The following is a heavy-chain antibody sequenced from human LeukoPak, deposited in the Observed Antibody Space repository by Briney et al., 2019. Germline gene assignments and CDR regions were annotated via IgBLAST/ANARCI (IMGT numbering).Heavy chain of an antibody. V-gene: IGHV4-4*09. J-gene: IGHJ4*02. CDR2: IYVTGT. Sequence: SETLSLTCTVSGGSIGTYYWSWVRQSPGTGLEWIGYIYVTGTRYNPYLQSRVTISVDRSRNQFFLKMTSVTAADTAVYYCARSMEGMIVPARWGQGTLVTVSS. CDR1: GGSIGTYY. D-gene: IGHD3-22*01. CDR3: ARSMEGMIVPAR.